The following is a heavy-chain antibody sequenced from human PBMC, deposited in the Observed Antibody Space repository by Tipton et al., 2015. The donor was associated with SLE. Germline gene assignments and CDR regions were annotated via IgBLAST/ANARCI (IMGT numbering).Heavy chain of an antibody. D-gene: IGHD1-26*01. Sequence: TLSLTCAVYGGSFSGHYWSWIRQPPGKGLEWIGEINDSGRTDYNLSLKSRVTISLDTSKNQFSLKLSSLTAADTAMYYCARERSGRFRYLDVWGKGTTVTVSS. V-gene: IGHV4-34*01. CDR3: ARERSGRFRYLDV. CDR1: GGSFSGHY. CDR2: INDSGRT. J-gene: IGHJ6*03.